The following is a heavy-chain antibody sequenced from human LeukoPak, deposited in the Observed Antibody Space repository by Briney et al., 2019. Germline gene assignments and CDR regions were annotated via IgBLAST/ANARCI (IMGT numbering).Heavy chain of an antibody. V-gene: IGHV3-7*01. J-gene: IGHJ4*02. CDR2: IKQDGSEK. CDR3: ARGSLWKTTVATGY. CDR1: GFTFSSYW. D-gene: IGHD4-17*01. Sequence: GGSLRLSCAASGFTFSSYWMSWVRQAPGKGLEWVANIKQDGSEKYYVDSVKGRFTISRDNAKNSLYLQMNSLRAEDTAVYYCARGSLWKTTVATGYWGQGTLVTVSS.